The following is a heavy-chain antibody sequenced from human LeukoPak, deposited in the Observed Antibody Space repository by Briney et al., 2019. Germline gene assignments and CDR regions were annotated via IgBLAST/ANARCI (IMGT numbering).Heavy chain of an antibody. CDR2: IYHSGST. CDR3: AKEGYGNTHYYGSGSYYLSPWFDP. J-gene: IGHJ5*02. V-gene: IGHV4-4*02. D-gene: IGHD3-10*01. Sequence: SGTLSLTCAVSGGSISSSNWWSWVRQPPGKGLEWIGEIYHSGSTNYNPSLKSRVTISVDKSKNQFSLKLSSVTAADTAVYYCAKEGYGNTHYYGSGSYYLSPWFDPWGQGTLVTVSS. CDR1: GGSISSSNW.